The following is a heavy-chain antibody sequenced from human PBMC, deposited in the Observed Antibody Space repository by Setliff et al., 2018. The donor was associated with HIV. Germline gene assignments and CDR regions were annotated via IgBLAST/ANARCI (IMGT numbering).Heavy chain of an antibody. CDR2: INHSGST. CDR1: GGSISSYY. V-gene: IGHV4-34*01. D-gene: IGHD2-2*01. CDR3: ARGLRYCSSTSCAGFDY. Sequence: SETLSLTCTVSGGSISSYYWSWIRQPPGKGLEWIGEINHSGSTNYNPSLKSRVTISVDTSKNQFSLKLSSVTAADTAVYYCARGLRYCSSTSCAGFDYWGQGTLVTVSS. J-gene: IGHJ4*02.